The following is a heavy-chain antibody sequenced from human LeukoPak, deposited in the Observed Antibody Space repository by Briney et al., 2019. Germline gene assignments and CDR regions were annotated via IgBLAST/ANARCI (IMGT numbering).Heavy chain of an antibody. V-gene: IGHV4-59*08. J-gene: IGHJ4*02. CDR3: ARHRVASGYYFDY. CDR1: GGSISSYY. Sequence: SETLSLTCTVSGGSISSYYWSWIRQPPGKGLEWIGYIYYSGSTNYNPSLKGRVTISVDTSKNQFSLKLSSVTAADTAVYYCARHRVASGYYFDYWGQGTLVTVSS. D-gene: IGHD5-12*01. CDR2: IYYSGST.